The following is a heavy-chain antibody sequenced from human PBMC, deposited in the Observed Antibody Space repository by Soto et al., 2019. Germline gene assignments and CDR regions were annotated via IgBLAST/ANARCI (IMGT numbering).Heavy chain of an antibody. J-gene: IGHJ4*02. D-gene: IGHD3-16*01. V-gene: IGHV4-59*01. CDR1: GGPISSYY. CDR2: IYYSGST. CDR3: XXXXXXXPXRLDY. Sequence: QVQLQESGPGLVKPSETLSLNCTVSGGPISSYYWSWIRQSPGKGLEWIGYIYYSGSTNYNPSPXIXXXXXXXXXXXXXXXXXXXXXXXXXXXXXXXXXXXXXPXRLDYWGQGTLVTVSS.